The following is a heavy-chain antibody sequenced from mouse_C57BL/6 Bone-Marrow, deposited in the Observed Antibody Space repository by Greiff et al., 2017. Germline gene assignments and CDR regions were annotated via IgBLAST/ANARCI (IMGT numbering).Heavy chain of an antibody. CDR3: AREYYGVSRCGGVDD. CDR2: IDPYSGGT. CDR1: GYTFTSYW. D-gene: IGHD1-1*02. J-gene: IGHJ1*03. Sequence: QVQLQQPGAELVKPGASVKLSCKASGYTFTSYWMHWVKQRPGRGLEWIGRIDPYSGGTKYNEKFKSKATLTVDKTSSTAYMQLSSLTSEDSAVYYCAREYYGVSRCGGVDDWGTGTTVTVSS. V-gene: IGHV1-62-3*01.